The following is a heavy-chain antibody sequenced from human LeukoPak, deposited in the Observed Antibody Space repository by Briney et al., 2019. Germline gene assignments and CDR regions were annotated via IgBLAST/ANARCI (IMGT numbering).Heavy chain of an antibody. V-gene: IGHV3-23*01. J-gene: IGHJ4*02. D-gene: IGHD3-22*01. CDR3: AKAVCPSGYYPAF. Sequence: GGSLRLSCAASGFIFSNYAMSWVRQAPGKGLEWVSAVIGDGGRTYYADSVKGRFTISRDNSKNTLFLQMNSLRAEDSAMYYCAKAVCPSGYYPAFWGQGTLVTVSS. CDR2: VIGDGGRT. CDR1: GFIFSNYA.